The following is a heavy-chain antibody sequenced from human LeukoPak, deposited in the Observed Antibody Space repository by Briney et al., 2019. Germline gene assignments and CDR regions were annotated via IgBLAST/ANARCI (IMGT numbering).Heavy chain of an antibody. CDR1: GGTFSSYA. Sequence: SVKVSCKASGGTFSSYAISWVRQAPGQGLGWMGGIIPIFGTANYAQKFQGRVTITADKSTSTAYMELSSLRSEDTAVYYCARAIADLYYFDYWGQGTLVTVSS. D-gene: IGHD2/OR15-2a*01. CDR2: IIPIFGTA. J-gene: IGHJ4*02. CDR3: ARAIADLYYFDY. V-gene: IGHV1-69*06.